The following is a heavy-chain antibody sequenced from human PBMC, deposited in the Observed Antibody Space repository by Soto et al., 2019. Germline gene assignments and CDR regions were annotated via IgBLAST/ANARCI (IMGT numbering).Heavy chain of an antibody. CDR3: ARRPQKAYDPIDY. J-gene: IGHJ4*02. CDR1: GYKFNAYW. CDR2: IYPGDFDT. V-gene: IGHV5-51*01. Sequence: GESLKISCMTSGYKFNAYWIAWVRQRPGKGLEWMGIIYPGDFDTRYSPSFEGQVTISVDRSTNTAHLQWSSLKASDTAIYYCARRPQKAYDPIDYWGQGTLVTVSS. D-gene: IGHD1-1*01.